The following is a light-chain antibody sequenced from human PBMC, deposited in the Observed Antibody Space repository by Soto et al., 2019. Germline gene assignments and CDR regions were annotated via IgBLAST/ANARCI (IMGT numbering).Light chain of an antibody. J-gene: IGKJ1*01. Sequence: DIQMTQYPSTLSGSVGDRVTITCRAIQTISSWLAWYQQKPGKAPKLLIYKASTLKSGVPSRFSGSGSGTEFTLTISSLQPDDFATYYCQHYNSYSAAFGQGTKVDI. CDR1: QTISSW. CDR3: QHYNSYSAA. V-gene: IGKV1-5*03. CDR2: KAS.